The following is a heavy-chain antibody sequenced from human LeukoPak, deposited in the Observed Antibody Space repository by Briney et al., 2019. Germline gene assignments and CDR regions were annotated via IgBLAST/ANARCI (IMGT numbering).Heavy chain of an antibody. CDR1: GFTFSSYA. D-gene: IGHD4-17*01. V-gene: IGHV3-30-3*01. CDR2: ISYDGSNK. Sequence: GGSLRLSCAASGFTFSSYAMHWVRQAPGKGLEWVAVISYDGSNKYYAGSVKGRFNISRDNSKNTLYLQMNSLRAEDTAVYYCARARTTVTTSTSFDYWGQGTLVTVSS. CDR3: ARARTTVTTSTSFDY. J-gene: IGHJ4*02.